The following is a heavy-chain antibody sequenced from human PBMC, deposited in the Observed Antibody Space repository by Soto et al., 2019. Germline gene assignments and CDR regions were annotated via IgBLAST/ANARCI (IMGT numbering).Heavy chain of an antibody. V-gene: IGHV4-4*02. CDR3: AKGYCSSTSCYGAGDYYYYYGMDV. D-gene: IGHD2-2*01. J-gene: IGHJ6*02. Sequence: PSETLSLTCAVSGGSISSSNWWSWVRQPPGEGLEWIGEIYHSGSTNYNPSLKSRVTISVDKSKNQFSLKLSSVTAADTAVYYCAKGYCSSTSCYGAGDYYYYYGMDVWGQGTTVTVAS. CDR1: GGSISSSNW. CDR2: IYHSGST.